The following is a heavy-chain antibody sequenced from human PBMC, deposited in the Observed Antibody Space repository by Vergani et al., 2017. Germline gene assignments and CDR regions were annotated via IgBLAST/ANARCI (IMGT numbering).Heavy chain of an antibody. CDR1: GFTFSDYY. CDR3: ARDERAAYFDY. CDR2: ISSSSSYT. J-gene: IGHJ4*02. Sequence: VQLVESGGGLVQPGGSLRLSCAASGFTFSDYYMSWIRQAPGKGLEWVSYISSSSSYTNYADSVKGRFTISRDNAKNSLYLQMNSLRAEDTAVYYCARDERAAYFDYWGQGTLVTVSS. V-gene: IGHV3-11*06.